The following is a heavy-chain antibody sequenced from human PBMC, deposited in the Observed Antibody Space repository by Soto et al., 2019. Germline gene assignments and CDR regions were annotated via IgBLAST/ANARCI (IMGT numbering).Heavy chain of an antibody. CDR3: ARVLRGVVNWFDP. CDR1: CDTFTNFG. V-gene: IGHV1-18*01. D-gene: IGHD3-10*01. J-gene: IGHJ5*02. CDR2: IATYNSNK. Sequence: ASVKVSCKTSCDTFTNFGLSCVRQAPGQGLEWMGWIATYNSNKNYAQKFQGRLTLTTDTSTSTGYMELKSLEYDDTAVYYCARVLRGVVNWFDPWGQGTLVTVSS.